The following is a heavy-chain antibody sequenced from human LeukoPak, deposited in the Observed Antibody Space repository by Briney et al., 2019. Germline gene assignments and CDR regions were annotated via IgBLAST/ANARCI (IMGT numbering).Heavy chain of an antibody. CDR3: ARVKREQRDNDAFDI. CDR2: ISSSSSYI. Sequence: GGSLRLSCAASGFTFSSYSMNWVRQAPGKGLEWVSSISSSSSYIYYADSVKGRFTISRDNAKNSLYLQMNSLRAEDTAVYYCARVKREQRDNDAFDIWGQGTMVTVSS. V-gene: IGHV3-21*01. D-gene: IGHD1/OR15-1a*01. J-gene: IGHJ3*02. CDR1: GFTFSSYS.